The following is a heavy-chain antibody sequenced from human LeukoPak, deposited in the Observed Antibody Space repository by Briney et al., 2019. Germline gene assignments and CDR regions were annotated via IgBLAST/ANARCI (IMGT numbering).Heavy chain of an antibody. Sequence: GGSLRLSCAASGFTVSSYSMNWVRQAPGKGLEWVSYISSSSSTIYYADCVKGRFTISRDNAKNSLYLQMNSPRAEDTAVYYCARDLLGYCSSTSCSAFDYWGQGTLVTVSS. D-gene: IGHD2-2*01. J-gene: IGHJ4*02. V-gene: IGHV3-48*04. CDR1: GFTVSSYS. CDR3: ARDLLGYCSSTSCSAFDY. CDR2: ISSSSSTI.